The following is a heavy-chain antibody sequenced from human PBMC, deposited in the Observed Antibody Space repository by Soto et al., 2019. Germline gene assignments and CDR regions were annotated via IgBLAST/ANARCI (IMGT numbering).Heavy chain of an antibody. Sequence: GGSLRLSCAASGFTFSSYAMHWVRQAPGKGLEWVAVISYDGSNKYYADSVKGRFTISRDNSKNTLYLQMNSLRAEDTAVYYCARGESWYSSPGGGDYWGQGTLVTVSS. CDR2: ISYDGSNK. CDR1: GFTFSSYA. J-gene: IGHJ4*02. CDR3: ARGESWYSSPGGGDY. V-gene: IGHV3-30-3*01. D-gene: IGHD6-13*01.